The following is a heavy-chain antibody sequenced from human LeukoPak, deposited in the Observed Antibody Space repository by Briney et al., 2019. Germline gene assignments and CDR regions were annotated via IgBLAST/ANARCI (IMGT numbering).Heavy chain of an antibody. J-gene: IGHJ4*02. CDR3: ATLIEYSSSFDY. D-gene: IGHD6-6*01. CDR1: GGSISSGGYY. V-gene: IGHV4-31*03. Sequence: SQTLSLTCTVSGGSISSGGYYWSWIRQYPGKGLEWIGYIYYSGSTYYNPSLKSRVTISVDTSKNQFSLKLSSVTAADTAVYYCATLIEYSSSFDYWGQGTLVTVSS. CDR2: IYYSGST.